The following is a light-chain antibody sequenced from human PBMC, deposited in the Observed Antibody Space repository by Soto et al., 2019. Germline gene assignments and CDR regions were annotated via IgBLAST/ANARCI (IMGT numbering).Light chain of an antibody. CDR1: QSVSSY. J-gene: IGKJ2*01. CDR3: QQRSKTPYT. V-gene: IGKV3-11*01. CDR2: DAS. Sequence: EIVLTQSPATLSLSPGERATLSCRASQSVSSYLAWYQQKPGQAPRLLIYDASNRATGIPARFSGSGSGTDFTLTISSLEPEDCAVYYCQQRSKTPYTFGQGTKLEIK.